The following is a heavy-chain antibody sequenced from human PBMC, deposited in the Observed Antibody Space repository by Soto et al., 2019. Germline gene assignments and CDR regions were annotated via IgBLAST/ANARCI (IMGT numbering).Heavy chain of an antibody. CDR3: AKDPISEYSSWYYFDY. CDR2: ISYDGSNK. CDR1: GFTFSSYG. V-gene: IGHV3-30*18. D-gene: IGHD6-6*01. Sequence: GESLRLSCAASGFTFSSYGMHWVRQAPGKGLEWVAVISYDGSNKYYADSVKGRFTISRDNSKNTLYLQMNSLRAEDTAVYYCAKDPISEYSSWYYFDYWGQGTLVTVSS. J-gene: IGHJ4*02.